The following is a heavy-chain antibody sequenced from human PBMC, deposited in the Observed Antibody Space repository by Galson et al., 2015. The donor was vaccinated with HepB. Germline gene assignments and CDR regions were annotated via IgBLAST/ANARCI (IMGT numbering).Heavy chain of an antibody. J-gene: IGHJ4*02. Sequence: SLRLSCAASGFTFSSYTMNWVRQAPGKGLEWIAAISGSGGWTYYADSAKDRFTISRDSSKSTLYLQVNSLGAEDTAIYYCAKGSGETWYYFDTWGQGTLVTVSS. V-gene: IGHV3-23*01. CDR3: AKGSGETWYYFDT. CDR1: GFTFSSYT. CDR2: ISGSGGWT. D-gene: IGHD2-15*01.